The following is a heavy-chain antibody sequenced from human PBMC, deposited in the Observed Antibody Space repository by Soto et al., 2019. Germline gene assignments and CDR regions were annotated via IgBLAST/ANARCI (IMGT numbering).Heavy chain of an antibody. V-gene: IGHV1-69*13. J-gene: IGHJ6*02. CDR3: ASDNYYYYGMDV. Sequence: SSGKVACKACGGRFSSYAISWVRQAPGQGLEWMGGIIPIFGTSNYAQKFQGRVTITAEESPSTAYMELSSLRSEDTAVYYCASDNYYYYGMDVWGQGTTVTVYS. CDR1: GGRFSSYA. CDR2: IIPIFGTS.